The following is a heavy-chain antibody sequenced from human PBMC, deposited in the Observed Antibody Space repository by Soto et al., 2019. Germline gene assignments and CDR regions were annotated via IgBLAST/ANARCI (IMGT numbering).Heavy chain of an antibody. J-gene: IGHJ4*02. Sequence: QVQLQESGPGLVKPSQTLSLTCTVSGGSISSGGHHWSWIRQHPGKGLEWIGYIYYSGRTYYNPSLKSRVTISLDTAKNQFSLELSSVTAADTAVYYCARDGGYGDSFFDYWGQGALVIVSS. CDR2: IYYSGRT. CDR1: GGSISSGGHH. CDR3: ARDGGYGDSFFDY. D-gene: IGHD4-17*01. V-gene: IGHV4-31*03.